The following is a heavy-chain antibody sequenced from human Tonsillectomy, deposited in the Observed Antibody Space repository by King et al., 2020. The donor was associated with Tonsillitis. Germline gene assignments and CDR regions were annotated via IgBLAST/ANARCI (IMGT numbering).Heavy chain of an antibody. CDR1: GFTFSSYW. D-gene: IGHD5-18*01. CDR2: ILSDGSST. CDR3: ASQYIYANAVLGY. J-gene: IGHJ4*02. V-gene: IGHV3-74*01. Sequence: VQLVESGGGLVQPGGSLRLSCAASGFTFSSYWMHWVRQAPGKGLVWVSRILSDGSSTSYADSVKGRLTISRDNTKNTLYLQMNSLRAEDTAVYYCASQYIYANAVLGYWGQGTLVTVSS.